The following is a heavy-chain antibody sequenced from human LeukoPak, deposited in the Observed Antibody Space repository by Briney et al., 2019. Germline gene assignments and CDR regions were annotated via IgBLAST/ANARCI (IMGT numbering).Heavy chain of an antibody. CDR1: GGSFSGYY. D-gene: IGHD6-13*01. CDR2: INHSGST. Sequence: SETLSLTCAVYGGSFSGYYWSWIRQPQGKGLEWIGEINHSGSTNYNPSLKSRVTISVDTSKNQFSLKLSSVTAADTAVYYCARGLSYSTRNWFDPWGQGTLVTVSS. J-gene: IGHJ5*02. CDR3: ARGLSYSTRNWFDP. V-gene: IGHV4-34*01.